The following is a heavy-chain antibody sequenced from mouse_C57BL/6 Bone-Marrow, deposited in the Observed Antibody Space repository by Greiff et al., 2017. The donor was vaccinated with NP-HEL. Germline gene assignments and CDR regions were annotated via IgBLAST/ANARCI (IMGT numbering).Heavy chain of an antibody. CDR3: ARGGKYWYYIDY. V-gene: IGHV1-47*01. CDR1: GYTFTTYP. J-gene: IGHJ2*01. D-gene: IGHD2-1*01. CDR2: FHPYNDDT. Sequence: QVQLQQSGAELVKPGASVKMSCKASGYTFTTYPIEWVKQNHGKSLEWIGNFHPYNDDTEYNEKFKNKATLTVEKSSSTVYLELSRLTSVVSSVYYCARGGKYWYYIDYWGQGTTLTVSS.